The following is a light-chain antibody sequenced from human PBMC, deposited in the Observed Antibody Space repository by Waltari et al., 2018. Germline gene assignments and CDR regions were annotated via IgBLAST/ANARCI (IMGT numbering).Light chain of an antibody. CDR2: RNN. J-gene: IGLJ2*01. V-gene: IGLV1-47*01. CDR1: DYTIGHHF. Sequence: QSVLSQPPSASGTPGQRVTIPCSGRDYTIGHHFVSWYNQLPGAAPKLLIYRNNPRPSGVPDRFTGSKSGPSASLAIRGLRSEDEALYYGASWDGSLGGVVFGGGTKLTVL. CDR3: ASWDGSLGGVV.